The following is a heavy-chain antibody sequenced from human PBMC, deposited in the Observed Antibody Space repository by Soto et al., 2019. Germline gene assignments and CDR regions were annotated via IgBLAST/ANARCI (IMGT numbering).Heavy chain of an antibody. Sequence: GGSLRLSCAASGFTFSSYWMSWVRQAPGKGLEWVAKIKQDGSEKYYVDSVKGRFTISRDNAKNSLYLQMNSLRAEDTAVYYCARDWGRIAAVRWFDPWGQGTLVTVSS. V-gene: IGHV3-7*01. CDR3: ARDWGRIAAVRWFDP. CDR1: GFTFSSYW. D-gene: IGHD6-13*01. J-gene: IGHJ5*02. CDR2: IKQDGSEK.